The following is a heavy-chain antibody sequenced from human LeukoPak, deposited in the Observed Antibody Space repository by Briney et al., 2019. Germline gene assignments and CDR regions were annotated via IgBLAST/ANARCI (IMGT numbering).Heavy chain of an antibody. J-gene: IGHJ4*02. D-gene: IGHD6-19*01. CDR3: ARDEGYASG. V-gene: IGHV3-48*01. CDR2: ISSTSSTI. CDR1: GFIFSTYS. Sequence: PGGSLRLSCAASGFIFSTYSMNWVRQAPGKGLEWVSYISSTSSTIYYADSVKGRFTISRDKAKNSLYLQMNSLRAEDTAVYFCARDEGYASGWGQGTLVTVSS.